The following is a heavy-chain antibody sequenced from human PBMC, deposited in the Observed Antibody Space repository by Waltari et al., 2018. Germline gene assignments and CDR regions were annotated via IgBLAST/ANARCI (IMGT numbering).Heavy chain of an antibody. CDR1: GFTFSSYA. V-gene: IGHV3-30-3*01. CDR2: IVYGGSNK. D-gene: IGHD4-17*01. J-gene: IGHJ4*02. Sequence: QVQLVESGGGVVQPGRSLRLSCAASGFTFSSYAMHWVRQAPGKGLEWVAVIVYGGSNKYYADSVKRRFTISRDNAKNTLYLQMNSLRAEDTAVYYCARESVTLDYWGQGTLVTVSS. CDR3: ARESVTLDY.